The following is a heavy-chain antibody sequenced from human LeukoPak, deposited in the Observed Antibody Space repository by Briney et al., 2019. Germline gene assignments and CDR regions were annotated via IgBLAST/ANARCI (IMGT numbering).Heavy chain of an antibody. CDR2: INHSGRT. CDR1: GGSFSGYY. V-gene: IGHV4-34*01. CDR3: ARARMVYAFYYYYYMYV. D-gene: IGHD2-8*01. Sequence: SETLSLTCAVYGGSFSGYYWSWLRQPPGKGLEWIGEINHSGRTNYNPSLKSRVTISVDTSKNQFSLKLSSVTAADTAVYYCARARMVYAFYYYYYMYVWGKGTTVTVSS. J-gene: IGHJ6*03.